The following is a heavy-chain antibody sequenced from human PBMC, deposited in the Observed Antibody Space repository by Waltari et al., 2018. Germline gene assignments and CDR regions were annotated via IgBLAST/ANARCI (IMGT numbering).Heavy chain of an antibody. Sequence: QVQLVQSGAAVQKPGASVKVSCQDSGYTFTGYSMHWVRQAPGQGLEWMGRINPNSGGTNYAQKFQGRVTMTRDTSISTAYMELSRLRSDDTAVYYCASARITIFGVVIDDAFDIWGQGTMVTVSS. CDR2: INPNSGGT. V-gene: IGHV1-2*06. CDR3: ASARITIFGVVIDDAFDI. J-gene: IGHJ3*02. D-gene: IGHD3-3*01. CDR1: GYTFTGYS.